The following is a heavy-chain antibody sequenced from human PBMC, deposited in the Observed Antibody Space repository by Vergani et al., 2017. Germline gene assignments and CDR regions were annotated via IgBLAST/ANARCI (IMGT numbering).Heavy chain of an antibody. J-gene: IGHJ3*02. Sequence: QVQLVESGGGVVQPGRSLRLSCAASGFTFSSYAMHLVRQAPGKGLEWVAVISYDGSNKYYADSVKGRFTISRDNSKNTLYLQMNSLRAEDTAVYYCARDDIAVAGNAFDIWSQGTMVTVAS. CDR1: GFTFSSYA. CDR2: ISYDGSNK. V-gene: IGHV3-30-3*01. D-gene: IGHD6-19*01. CDR3: ARDDIAVAGNAFDI.